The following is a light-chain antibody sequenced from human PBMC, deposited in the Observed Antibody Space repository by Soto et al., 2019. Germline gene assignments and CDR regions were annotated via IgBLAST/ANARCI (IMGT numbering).Light chain of an antibody. Sequence: DIQMTQSPSTLSASVGDTVTITCRASQSLSYWLAWYQQKPGQAPKLLIHKASTLESGVPSRFSGSGSGTEVTLTISSLQPDDFATLYCQQYDRFPYTFGQGTKLEIK. CDR1: QSLSYW. V-gene: IGKV1-5*03. CDR3: QQYDRFPYT. CDR2: KAS. J-gene: IGKJ2*01.